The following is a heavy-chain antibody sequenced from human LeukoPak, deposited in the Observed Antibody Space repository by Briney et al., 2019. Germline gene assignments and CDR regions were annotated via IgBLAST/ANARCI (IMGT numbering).Heavy chain of an antibody. CDR3: ARDVRATGALDM. Sequence: GSLRLSCIFSGFTFNNYWMNWVRQPPAKGLEWVANIKQDGSARYYVDTVKGRFTISRDNAENSLYLQMNSLRVEDTAVYYCARDVRATGALDMWGQGTLLTVSS. J-gene: IGHJ3*02. CDR2: IKQDGSAR. V-gene: IGHV3-7*04. CDR1: GFTFNNYW.